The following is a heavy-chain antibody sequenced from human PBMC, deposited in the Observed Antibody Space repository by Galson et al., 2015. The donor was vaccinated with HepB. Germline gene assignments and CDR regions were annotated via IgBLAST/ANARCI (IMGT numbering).Heavy chain of an antibody. V-gene: IGHV3-23*01. J-gene: IGHJ4*02. Sequence: SLRLSCAASGFTFNSYAMSWVRQTPGKGPEWVSSISVSGGSTYYADSVRGRFTISRDNSKNTLYLQMNSLRAEDTAVYCCAKYTPGENFDYWGQGTLVTVSS. CDR3: AKYTPGENFDY. D-gene: IGHD3-16*01. CDR1: GFTFNSYA. CDR2: ISVSGGST.